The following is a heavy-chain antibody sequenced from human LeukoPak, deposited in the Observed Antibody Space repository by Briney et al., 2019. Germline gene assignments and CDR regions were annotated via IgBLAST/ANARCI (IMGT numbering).Heavy chain of an antibody. V-gene: IGHV4-39*07. CDR2: IYYSGST. D-gene: IGHD3-22*01. Sequence: SETLSLTSTVSGGSISSGSYYWGWIRQPPGKGLEWIGSIYYSGSTYYNPSLESRVTISVDTSKNQFSLKLSSVTAADTAVYYCAGDLLYYDSSGYYHTWFDPWGQGTLVTVSS. CDR1: GGSISSGSYY. CDR3: AGDLLYYDSSGYYHTWFDP. J-gene: IGHJ5*02.